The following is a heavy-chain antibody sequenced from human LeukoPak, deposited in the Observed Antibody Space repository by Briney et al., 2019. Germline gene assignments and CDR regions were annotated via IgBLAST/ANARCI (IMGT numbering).Heavy chain of an antibody. J-gene: IGHJ4*02. CDR3: ATLSGERGYCGTTSCFDSDY. V-gene: IGHV3-23*01. Sequence: GGSLRLSCAASGLTFSNYAMSWVRQAPGKGLEWVSKISGSGDETYYADSVKGRLTISRDNSKNTLYLQMNSLRAEDTAVYYCATLSGERGYCGTTSCFDSDYWGQGTLVTVSS. CDR2: ISGSGDET. CDR1: GLTFSNYA. D-gene: IGHD2-2*01.